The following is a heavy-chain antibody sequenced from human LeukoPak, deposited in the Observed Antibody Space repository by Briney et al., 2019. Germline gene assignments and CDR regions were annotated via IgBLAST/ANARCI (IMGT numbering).Heavy chain of an antibody. Sequence: ASVKVSCKASGGTFSSYAISWVRQAPGQGLEWMGGIIPIFGTANYAQKFQGRVTITADKSTSTAYMELSSLRSEDTAVYYCASRIVGATDDAFDIWGQGTMVTVSS. D-gene: IGHD1-26*01. J-gene: IGHJ3*02. CDR2: IIPIFGTA. CDR3: ASRIVGATDDAFDI. CDR1: GGTFSSYA. V-gene: IGHV1-69*06.